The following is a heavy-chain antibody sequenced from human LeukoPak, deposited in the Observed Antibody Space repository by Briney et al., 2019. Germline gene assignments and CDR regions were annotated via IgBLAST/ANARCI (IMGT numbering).Heavy chain of an antibody. Sequence: PSETLSLTCTVSGGSISSYYWSWIRQPSGKGLEWIGYIYYSGSTNYNPSLKSRVTISVDTSKNQFSLKLSSVTAADTAVYYCARDQWYCSSTSCTGFDYWGQGTLVTVSS. CDR3: ARDQWYCSSTSCTGFDY. CDR1: GGSISSYY. D-gene: IGHD2-2*01. J-gene: IGHJ4*02. V-gene: IGHV4-59*01. CDR2: IYYSGST.